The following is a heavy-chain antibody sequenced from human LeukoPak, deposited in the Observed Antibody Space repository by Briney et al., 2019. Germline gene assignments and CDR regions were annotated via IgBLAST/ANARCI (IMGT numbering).Heavy chain of an antibody. Sequence: PGGSLRLSCAASGFTFSSYAMSWVRQAPGKGLEWVSAISGSGGSTYYADSVKGRFTISRDNSKNTLYLQMNSLRAEDTAVYYCAPSPRGFGELWFDYWGQGTLVTVSS. CDR3: APSPRGFGELWFDY. CDR2: ISGSGGST. J-gene: IGHJ4*02. CDR1: GFTFSSYA. D-gene: IGHD3-10*01. V-gene: IGHV3-23*01.